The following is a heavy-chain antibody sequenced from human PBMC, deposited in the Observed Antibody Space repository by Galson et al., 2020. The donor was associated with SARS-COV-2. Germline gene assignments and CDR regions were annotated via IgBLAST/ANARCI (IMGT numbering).Heavy chain of an antibody. Sequence: GGSLRLSGAASGFTFSSYGMHWVRQAPGKGLEWVAVISYDGSNKYYADSVKGRFTISRDNSKHTLYLQMNSLRAEDTAVYYCAKVSSSWELYYYYGMDVWGQGTTVTVSS. CDR1: GFTFSSYG. J-gene: IGHJ6*02. CDR2: ISYDGSNK. V-gene: IGHV3-30*18. CDR3: AKVSSSWELYYYYGMDV. D-gene: IGHD6-13*01.